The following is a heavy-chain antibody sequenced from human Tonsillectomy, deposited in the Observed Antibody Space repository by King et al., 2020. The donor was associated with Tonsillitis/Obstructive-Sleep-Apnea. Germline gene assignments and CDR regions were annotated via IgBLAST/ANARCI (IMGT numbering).Heavy chain of an antibody. D-gene: IGHD5-18*01. J-gene: IGHJ4*02. CDR2: INPNSGGT. CDR3: ARGPRGYSYGSVDY. V-gene: IGHV1-2*02. CDR1: GYTFTDYY. Sequence: QLVQSGAEVKKPGASVKVSCKASGYTFTDYYMHWVRQAHGQGLEWMGWINPNSGGTDSAQKFRGRVTMTRDTSISTAYMELSSLTSDDTAVYYCARGPRGYSYGSVDYWGQGTLVPVSS.